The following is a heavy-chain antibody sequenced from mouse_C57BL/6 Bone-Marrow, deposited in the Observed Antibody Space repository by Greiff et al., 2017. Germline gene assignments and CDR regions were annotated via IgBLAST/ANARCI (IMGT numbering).Heavy chain of an antibody. V-gene: IGHV1-26*01. CDR2: INPDNGGT. J-gene: IGHJ2*01. Sequence: EVQLQQSGPELVKPGASVKISCKASGYTFTDYYMNWVKQSPGQSLEWIGDINPDNGGTSYNQKFKGKATLTVDTSSSTAYMQRRSLTSEDSAVYDCARGYYDYLWGQGTTLTVSS. CDR1: GYTFTDYY. D-gene: IGHD2-4*01. CDR3: ARGYYDYL.